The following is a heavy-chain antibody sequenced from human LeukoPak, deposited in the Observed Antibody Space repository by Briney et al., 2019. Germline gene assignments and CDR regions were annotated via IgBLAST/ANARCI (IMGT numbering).Heavy chain of an antibody. V-gene: IGHV3-23*01. CDR3: AKSFISWFGEPPDY. CDR1: GFTFSSYA. Sequence: GGSLRLSCAASGFTFSSYAMSWVRQAPGKGLEWVSAISGSGGGTYYADSVKGRFTISRDNSKNTLYLQMNSLRAEDTAVYYCAKSFISWFGEPPDYWGQGTLVTVSS. D-gene: IGHD3-10*01. CDR2: ISGSGGGT. J-gene: IGHJ4*02.